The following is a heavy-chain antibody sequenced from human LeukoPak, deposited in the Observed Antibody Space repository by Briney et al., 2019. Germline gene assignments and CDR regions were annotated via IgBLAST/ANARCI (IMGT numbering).Heavy chain of an antibody. CDR1: GFTFRCYN. Sequence: PGGSLRLSCAASGFTFRCYNMHWVRQAPGKGLVWVSNIDGASTFIYYADSVKGRFTISRDNAKNSLYLQMNSLRAEDTAAYYCARGRSGSLDYWGQGTLVTVSS. CDR2: IDGASTFI. J-gene: IGHJ4*02. CDR3: ARGRSGSLDY. D-gene: IGHD1-26*01. V-gene: IGHV3-21*05.